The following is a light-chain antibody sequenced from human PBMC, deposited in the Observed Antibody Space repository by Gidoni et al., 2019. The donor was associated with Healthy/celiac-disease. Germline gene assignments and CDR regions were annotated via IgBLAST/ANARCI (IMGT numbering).Light chain of an antibody. V-gene: IGLV2-14*01. CDR3: SSYTSSSTVV. J-gene: IGLJ2*01. Sequence: QSALTQPAAVSGSPGHSITISCTGTSRDVGGYNYVALYQQHPGKAPKLMIYDVSNRPSGVSNRFSGSKSGNTASLTISGLQAEDEADYYCSSYTSSSTVVFGGGTKLTVL. CDR1: SRDVGGYNY. CDR2: DVS.